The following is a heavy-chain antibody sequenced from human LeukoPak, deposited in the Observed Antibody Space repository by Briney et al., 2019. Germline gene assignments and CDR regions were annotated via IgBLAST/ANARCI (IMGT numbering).Heavy chain of an antibody. J-gene: IGHJ4*02. V-gene: IGHV4-39*07. CDR2: IYYSGST. CDR3: ASRDCSGGSCYSEDY. CDR1: GGSISSSSYY. Sequence: SETLSLTCTVSGGSISSSSYYWGWIRQPPGKGLERIGSIYYSGSTYYNPSLKSRVTISVDTSKNQFSLKLSSVTAADTAVYYCASRDCSGGSCYSEDYWGQGTLVTVSS. D-gene: IGHD2-15*01.